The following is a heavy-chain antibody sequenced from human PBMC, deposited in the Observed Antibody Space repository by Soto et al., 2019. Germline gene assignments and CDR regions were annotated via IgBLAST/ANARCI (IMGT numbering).Heavy chain of an antibody. CDR3: ARDGMNWNYQLTYYYYGMDV. V-gene: IGHV1-69*13. Sequence: ASVKVSCKASGGTFSSYAISWVRQAPGQGLEWMGGIIPIFGTANYAQKFQGRVTITADESTSTAYMELSSLRSEDTAVYYCARDGMNWNYQLTYYYYGMDVWGQGTTVTVSS. CDR1: GGTFSSYA. D-gene: IGHD1-7*01. J-gene: IGHJ6*02. CDR2: IIPIFGTA.